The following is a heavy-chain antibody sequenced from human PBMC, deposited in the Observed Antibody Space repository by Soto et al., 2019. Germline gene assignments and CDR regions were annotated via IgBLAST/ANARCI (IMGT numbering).Heavy chain of an antibody. Sequence: SVKVSCKASGGTFSSYTISGVRQAPGQGLEWMGRIIPILGIANYAQKFQGRVTITADKSTSTAYMELSSLRSEDTAVYYCARDPSGYDLPAYWGQGTLVTVSS. CDR3: ARDPSGYDLPAY. J-gene: IGHJ4*02. CDR1: GGTFSSYT. D-gene: IGHD5-12*01. V-gene: IGHV1-69*04. CDR2: IIPILGIA.